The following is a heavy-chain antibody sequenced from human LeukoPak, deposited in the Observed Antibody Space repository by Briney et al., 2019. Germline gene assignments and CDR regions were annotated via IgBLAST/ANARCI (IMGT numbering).Heavy chain of an antibody. CDR2: INHSGST. Sequence: PSETLSLTCAVYGGSFSGYYWSWIRQPPGKGLEWIGEINHSGSTNYNPSLKSRVTISVDTSKNQFSLKLSSVTAADTAVYYCARDHGGVFDPWGQGTPVTVSS. J-gene: IGHJ5*02. CDR3: ARDHGGVFDP. D-gene: IGHD3-16*01. CDR1: GGSFSGYY. V-gene: IGHV4-34*01.